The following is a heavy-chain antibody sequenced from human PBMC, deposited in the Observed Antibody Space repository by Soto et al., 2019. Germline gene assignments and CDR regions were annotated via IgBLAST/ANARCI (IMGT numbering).Heavy chain of an antibody. CDR2: IYDSGST. Sequence: WPWIRQPPGKALEWIGNIYDSGSTSYNPSLKSRVTISVDTSQNQFSLKLTSVTAADTAVYFCARGSSSYYDYGMDVWGQGTTVTVSS. CDR3: ARGSSSYYDYGMDV. V-gene: IGHV4-30-2*01. D-gene: IGHD6-6*01. J-gene: IGHJ6*02.